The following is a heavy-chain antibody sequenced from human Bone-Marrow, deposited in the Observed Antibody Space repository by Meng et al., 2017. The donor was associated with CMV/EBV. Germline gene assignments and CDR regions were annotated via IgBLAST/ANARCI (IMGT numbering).Heavy chain of an antibody. D-gene: IGHD1-26*01. CDR2: ISGDGSDL. V-gene: IGHV3-11*04. J-gene: IGHJ4*02. CDR1: GFPFSNYY. CDR3: VRDILRVGITYYFDY. Sequence: GGSLRLSCAASGFPFSNYYMSWIRLAPGKGLEWISYISGDGSDLFYGDSVRGRFTISRDNAKNSLYLQINSLRVEDTAVYYCVRDILRVGITYYFDYWGQGTRVTGSS.